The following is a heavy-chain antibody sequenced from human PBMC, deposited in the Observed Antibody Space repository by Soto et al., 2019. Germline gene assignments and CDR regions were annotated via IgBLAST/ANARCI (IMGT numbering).Heavy chain of an antibody. D-gene: IGHD3-22*01. V-gene: IGHV3-30-3*01. CDR3: ARDPSDYYDTSGYAGPFDY. Sequence: QVQLVESGGGVVQPGTSLRLSCAASGFTFSSFTMHRVRQAPGEGLEWVAVMSSDGSNKYYADYVKGRFTISRDNSKNALYLQMKSLRADDTAVYYCARDPSDYYDTSGYAGPFDYWGQGTLVTVSS. CDR1: GFTFSSFT. J-gene: IGHJ4*02. CDR2: MSSDGSNK.